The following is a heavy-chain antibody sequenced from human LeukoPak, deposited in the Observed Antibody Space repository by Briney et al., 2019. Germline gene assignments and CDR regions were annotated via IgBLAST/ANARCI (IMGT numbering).Heavy chain of an antibody. V-gene: IGHV1-69*13. Sequence: PVKLCCKASGGTFTSYAISWVRQAPGQGLEWMGGIIPIFGTANYAQKFQGRVTITADESTSTAYMELSSLRSEDTAVYYCASLHTTTGTSVPAGQDAFDIWGQGTMVTVSS. CDR1: GGTFTSYA. J-gene: IGHJ3*02. CDR3: ASLHTTTGTSVPAGQDAFDI. CDR2: IIPIFGTA. D-gene: IGHD4-17*01.